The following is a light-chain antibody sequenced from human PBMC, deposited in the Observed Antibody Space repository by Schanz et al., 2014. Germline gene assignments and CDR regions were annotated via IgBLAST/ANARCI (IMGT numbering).Light chain of an antibody. CDR1: QSVSSH. Sequence: EIVLTQSPATLSLSPGERATLSCRASQSVSSHLAWYQQKPGQAPRLLIYGASSRATGTPDRFSGSASGTDFTLTINSVEPEDFAVYYCQHYGTSPGTFGRGTKVEV. CDR3: QHYGTSPGT. CDR2: GAS. V-gene: IGKV3-20*01. J-gene: IGKJ1*01.